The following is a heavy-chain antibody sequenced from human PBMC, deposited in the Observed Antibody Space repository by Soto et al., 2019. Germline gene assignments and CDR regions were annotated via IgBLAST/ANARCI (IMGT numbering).Heavy chain of an antibody. V-gene: IGHV1-69*12. CDR2: IIPIFGTA. J-gene: IGHJ6*02. CDR1: GGTFSSYA. Sequence: QVQLVQSGAEVKKPGSSVKVSCKASGGTFSSYAISWVRQAPGQGLEWMGGIIPIFGTANYAQKFQGRVTINADESKRTAYMELSSLRSEDTAVYYCAEGFYGSGWPGYGMDVWGQGTTVTVSS. D-gene: IGHD6-19*01. CDR3: AEGFYGSGWPGYGMDV.